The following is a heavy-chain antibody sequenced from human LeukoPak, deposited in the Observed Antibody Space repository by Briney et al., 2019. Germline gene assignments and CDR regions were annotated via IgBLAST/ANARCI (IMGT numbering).Heavy chain of an antibody. CDR1: GGSFSGYY. Sequence: SETLSLTCAVYGGSFSGYYWSWIRQPPGKGLEWIGGINHSGSTNYNPSLKSRVTISVDTSKNQFSLKLSSVTAADTAVYYCARTSRGFDLWGRGTLVTVSS. CDR3: ARTSRGFDL. V-gene: IGHV4-34*01. CDR2: INHSGST. J-gene: IGHJ2*01.